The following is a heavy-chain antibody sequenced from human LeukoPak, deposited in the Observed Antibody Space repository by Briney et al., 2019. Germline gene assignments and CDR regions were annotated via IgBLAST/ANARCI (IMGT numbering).Heavy chain of an antibody. J-gene: IGHJ2*01. D-gene: IGHD4-11*01. CDR1: GGSISSYY. Sequence: PSETLHVTCTVSGGSISSYYWSWIRQPPGKGLEWVGYIYYSGSTNYNPSLKSRVTISVDTSKNQFSLKLSSVTAADTAVYYCARMSYSDSNWYFDLWGRGTLLTVPS. CDR2: IYYSGST. V-gene: IGHV4-59*01. CDR3: ARMSYSDSNWYFDL.